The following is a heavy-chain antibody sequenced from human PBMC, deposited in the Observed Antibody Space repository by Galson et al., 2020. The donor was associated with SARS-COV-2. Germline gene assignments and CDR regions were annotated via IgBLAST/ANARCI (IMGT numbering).Heavy chain of an antibody. V-gene: IGHV3-23*01. CDR3: AKVAYSSGWNNWFEP. Sequence: TSGSLRLSCAASGFTFSSYAMSWVRQAPGKGLEWVSAISGSGGSTYYANSVKGRFTISRDNSKNTLDLQMNSLRAEGTAVYYCAKVAYSSGWNNWFEPWGQGTLVIVSS. D-gene: IGHD6-19*01. CDR2: ISGSGGST. J-gene: IGHJ5*02. CDR1: GFTFSSYA.